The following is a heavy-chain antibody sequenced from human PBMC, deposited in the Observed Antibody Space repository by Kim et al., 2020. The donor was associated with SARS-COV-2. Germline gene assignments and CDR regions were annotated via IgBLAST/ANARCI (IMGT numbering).Heavy chain of an antibody. CDR2: IYTSGST. J-gene: IGHJ4*02. CDR1: GGSISSGSYY. CDR3: ATFWTGRRGYYFDY. Sequence: SETLSLTCTVSGGSISSGSYYWSWIRQPAGKGLEWIGRIYTSGSTNYNPSLKSRVTISVDTSKNQFSLKLSSVTAADTAVYYCATFWTGRRGYYFDYWGQGTLVTVSS. V-gene: IGHV4-61*02. D-gene: IGHD3-3*01.